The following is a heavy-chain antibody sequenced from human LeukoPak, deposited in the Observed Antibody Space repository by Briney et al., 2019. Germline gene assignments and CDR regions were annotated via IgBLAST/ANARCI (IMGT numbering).Heavy chain of an antibody. CDR3: RKGAIGSFYYFDG. Sequence: GGSLRLSCAASEFTFSNYVMSWVRQAPGKGLEWVSDISGSGGNTNYADSVKGRVTISRDNSRNTLFLQMNSLRDEDTAVYYCRKGAIGSFYYFDGCGQGALVTGSS. V-gene: IGHV3-23*01. CDR2: ISGSGGNT. J-gene: IGHJ4*02. CDR1: EFTFSNYV. D-gene: IGHD3-10*01.